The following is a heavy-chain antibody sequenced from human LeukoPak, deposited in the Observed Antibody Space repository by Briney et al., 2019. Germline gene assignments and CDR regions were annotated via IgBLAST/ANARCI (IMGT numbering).Heavy chain of an antibody. D-gene: IGHD6-19*01. J-gene: IGHJ4*02. CDR3: ARGAVAIPCYFDY. V-gene: IGHV3-11*05. Sequence: KPGGSLRLSCAASGFTFSDYYMSWIRQAPGKGLEWVSYISSSSSYTNYADPVKGRFTISRDNAKNSLYLQMNSLRAEDTAVYYCARGAVAIPCYFDYWGQGALVTVSS. CDR2: ISSSSSYT. CDR1: GFTFSDYY.